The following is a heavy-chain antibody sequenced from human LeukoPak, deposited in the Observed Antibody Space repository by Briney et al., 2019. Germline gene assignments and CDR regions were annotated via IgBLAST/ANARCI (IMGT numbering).Heavy chain of an antibody. J-gene: IGHJ4*02. Sequence: PSETLSLTCTVSGGSISSGSYYWSWIRQPAGKGLEWIGRIYTSGSTNYNPSLKSRVTISVDTSKNQFSLKLSSVTAADTAVYYCARESWGRARDSSGYPGFDYWGQGTLVTVSS. CDR2: IYTSGST. D-gene: IGHD3-22*01. CDR3: ARESWGRARDSSGYPGFDY. V-gene: IGHV4-61*02. CDR1: GGSISSGSYY.